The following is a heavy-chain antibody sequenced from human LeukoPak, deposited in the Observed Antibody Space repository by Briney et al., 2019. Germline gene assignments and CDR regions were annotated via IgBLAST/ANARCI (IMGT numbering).Heavy chain of an antibody. CDR3: ERGPRIPPVTIFGVVIDSRPGYYFDY. Sequence: ASVKVSCKASGYTFTSYDINWVRQATGQGLEWMGWMNPNSGNTGYAQKFQGRVTMTRNTSISTAYMELSSLRSEDTAVYYCERGPRIPPVTIFGVVIDSRPGYYFDYWGQGTLVTVSS. CDR1: GYTFTSYD. D-gene: IGHD3-3*01. V-gene: IGHV1-8*01. J-gene: IGHJ4*02. CDR2: MNPNSGNT.